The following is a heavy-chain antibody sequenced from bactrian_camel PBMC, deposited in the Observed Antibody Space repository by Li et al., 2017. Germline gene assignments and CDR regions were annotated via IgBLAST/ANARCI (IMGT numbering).Heavy chain of an antibody. Sequence: VQLVESGGGSVQAGGSLRLSCAASGYTYNRNCMAWFRQAPGKEREGVARIYTGSGNTYYADSVKGRFTIAQDNAKNAVYLQMNDLMPEDTAMYYCAASSSERGLLFRLLAPIPDSYWGQGTQVTVS. CDR2: IYTGSGNT. V-gene: IGHV3S1*01. D-gene: IGHD2*01. CDR3: AASSSERGLLFRLLAPIPDSY. CDR1: GYTYNRNC. J-gene: IGHJ4*01.